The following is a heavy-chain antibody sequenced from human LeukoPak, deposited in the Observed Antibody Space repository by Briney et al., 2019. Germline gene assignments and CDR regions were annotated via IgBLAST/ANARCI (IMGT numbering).Heavy chain of an antibody. J-gene: IGHJ5*02. D-gene: IGHD4-17*01. CDR2: ISYDGSNQ. CDR3: AKAHTVTTLYWFDP. V-gene: IGHV3-30*18. CDR1: GFTFSSYG. Sequence: GGSLRLSCAAPGFTFSSYGMRWVRQAPDKGLEWVAVISYDGSNQYYADSVKGRFTISRDNSKNTLYLQMNSLRGADTAVYYCAKAHTVTTLYWFDPWGQGTLVTVSS.